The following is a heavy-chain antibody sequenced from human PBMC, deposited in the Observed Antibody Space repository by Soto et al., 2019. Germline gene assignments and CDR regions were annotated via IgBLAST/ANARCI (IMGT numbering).Heavy chain of an antibody. CDR1: GYTFTSYG. V-gene: IGHV1-18*01. J-gene: IGHJ4*02. D-gene: IGHD1-1*01. CDR3: ARGRYGDY. Sequence: QVHLVQSGAVVKKPGASVKVSCKASGYTFTSYGITWVRQAPGQGLEWMGWISAHNGNTDYAQKLQGRVIVTRDTSTSTAYMELRSLISDGTAVYYCARGRYGDYWGQGALVTVSS. CDR2: ISAHNGNT.